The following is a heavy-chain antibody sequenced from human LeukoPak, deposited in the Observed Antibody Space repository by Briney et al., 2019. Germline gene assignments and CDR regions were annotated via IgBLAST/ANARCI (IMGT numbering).Heavy chain of an antibody. CDR2: IHIDGET. CDR3: ARDGLDSSGPVAFDI. Sequence: GGSLRLSCTASGFPFIEYSMNWVRQAPGKGLQWVSIIHIDGETHYADSVKGRFTISGDNSKNTVYLQMNSLRSEDTAVYYCARDGLDSSGPVAFDIWGQGTMVTVAS. J-gene: IGHJ3*02. V-gene: IGHV3-66*01. CDR1: GFPFIEYS. D-gene: IGHD3-22*01.